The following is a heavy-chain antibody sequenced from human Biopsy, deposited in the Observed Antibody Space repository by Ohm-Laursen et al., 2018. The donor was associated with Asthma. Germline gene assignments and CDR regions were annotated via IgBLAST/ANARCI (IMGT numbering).Heavy chain of an antibody. CDR1: GGSINSDY. J-gene: IGHJ4*02. CDR3: ARDQGGSKFDY. CDR2: SSYSGFR. V-gene: IGHV4-59*07. D-gene: IGHD2/OR15-2a*01. Sequence: SDTLSLTCTFSGGSINSDYWSWIRQPPGKGLEWIGLSSYSGFRKYNPSLKSRVTISVDTSKNQLSLNLTSVIAADTAVYYCARDQGGSKFDYWGQGILVTVSS.